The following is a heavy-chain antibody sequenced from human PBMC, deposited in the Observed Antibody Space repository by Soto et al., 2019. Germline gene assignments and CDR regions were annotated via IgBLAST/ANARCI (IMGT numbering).Heavy chain of an antibody. CDR3: GRCVVVGLAPYYCDGMDV. D-gene: IGHD2-21*01. J-gene: IGHJ6*02. Sequence: QAQLLQSGGEVKRPGASVRVSCKTSGYFFSSFGISWVREAPGQGLEWMGWINGYNGRTNYAEKFQDRVSMTTDTSTTTAYMELRSLRSEDTAVYYCGRCVVVGLAPYYCDGMDVWGQGTAVTVSS. CDR2: INGYNGRT. V-gene: IGHV1-18*01. CDR1: GYFFSSFG.